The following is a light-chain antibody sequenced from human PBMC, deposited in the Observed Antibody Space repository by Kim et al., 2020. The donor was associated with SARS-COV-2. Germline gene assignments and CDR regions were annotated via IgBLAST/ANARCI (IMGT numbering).Light chain of an antibody. CDR3: QQYNRT. CDR1: QSISSW. CDR2: KAS. V-gene: IGKV1-5*03. J-gene: IGKJ1*01. Sequence: TLSASVGDRVTITGRASQSISSWLAWYQQKPGKAPKLLIYKASSVESGVPSRFSGSGSGTEFTLTISSLQPDDFATYYCQQYNRTFGQGTKVDIK.